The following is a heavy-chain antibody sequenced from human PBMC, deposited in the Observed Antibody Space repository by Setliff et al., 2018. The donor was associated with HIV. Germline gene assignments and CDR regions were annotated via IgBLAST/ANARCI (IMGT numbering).Heavy chain of an antibody. CDR2: ISYSGKT. CDR3: ARQGAVTGRSFDS. CDR1: GVPTSASTYY. V-gene: IGHV4-39*01. Sequence: PSETLSLTCTVSGVPTSASTYYWGWIRQPPGKGLDWIGYISYSGKTYYNPSLKSRVTISVDTSNNHFSLRLNSVTAADTAIYYCARQGAVTGRSFDSWGPGALVTVSS. D-gene: IGHD6-19*01. J-gene: IGHJ4*02.